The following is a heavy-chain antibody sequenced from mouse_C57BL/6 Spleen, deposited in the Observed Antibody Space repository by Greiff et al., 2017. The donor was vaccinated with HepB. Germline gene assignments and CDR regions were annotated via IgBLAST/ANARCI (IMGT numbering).Heavy chain of an antibody. CDR1: GYTFTSYW. V-gene: IGHV1-55*01. J-gene: IGHJ3*01. Sequence: VQLQQSGAELVKPGASVKMSCKASGYTFTSYWITWVKQRPGQGLEWIGDIYPGSGSTNYNEKFKSKATLTVDTSSSTAYMQLSSLASEDSAFFYCARYYSNYSWFAYWGQGTLVTVSA. CDR2: IYPGSGST. D-gene: IGHD2-5*01. CDR3: ARYYSNYSWFAY.